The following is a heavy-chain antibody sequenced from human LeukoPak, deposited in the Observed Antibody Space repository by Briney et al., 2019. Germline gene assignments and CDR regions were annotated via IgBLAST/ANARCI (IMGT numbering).Heavy chain of an antibody. D-gene: IGHD3-3*01. V-gene: IGHV3-33*06. J-gene: IGHJ4*02. CDR3: AKDSNCDFWSGYSYYFDY. Sequence: GGSLRLSCAASGFTFSSYCMHWVRQAPGKGLEWVAVIWYDGSNKYYADSVKGRFTISRDNSNNTVYMQMNSLRAEDTAVYYCAKDSNCDFWSGYSYYFDYWGKGTLVTVSS. CDR2: IWYDGSNK. CDR1: GFTFSSYC.